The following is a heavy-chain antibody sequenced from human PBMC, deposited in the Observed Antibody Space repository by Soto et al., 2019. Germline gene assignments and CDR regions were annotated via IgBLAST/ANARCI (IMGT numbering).Heavy chain of an antibody. D-gene: IGHD5-12*01. CDR2: INPNSGGT. Sequence: ASLKVTCKASGYTFTGYYMHWVRQALGQGLELMGWINPNSGGTNYAQKFQGRVTMTRDTSISTAYMELSRLRSDDTAVYCCARELSGYDYVKFDYWGQGTLVTVSS. CDR3: ARELSGYDYVKFDY. V-gene: IGHV1-2*02. J-gene: IGHJ4*02. CDR1: GYTFTGYY.